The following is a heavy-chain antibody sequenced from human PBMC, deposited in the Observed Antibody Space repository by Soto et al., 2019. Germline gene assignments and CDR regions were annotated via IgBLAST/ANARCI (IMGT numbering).Heavy chain of an antibody. D-gene: IGHD5-18*01. Sequence: ASVKVSCKASGYTFTSYGISWVRQAPGQGLEWMGWISAYNGNTNYAQKLQGRVTMATDTSTSTAYMELRSLRSDDTAVYYCARESLIQLCLDYWGQGTLVTVSS. CDR1: GYTFTSYG. CDR3: ARESLIQLCLDY. V-gene: IGHV1-18*01. CDR2: ISAYNGNT. J-gene: IGHJ4*02.